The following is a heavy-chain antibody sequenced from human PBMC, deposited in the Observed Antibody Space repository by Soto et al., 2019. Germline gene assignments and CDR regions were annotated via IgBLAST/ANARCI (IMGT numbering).Heavy chain of an antibody. D-gene: IGHD3-9*01. CDR1: GYSFTSYW. J-gene: IGHJ6*02. CDR3: ARQFWAPDFDWLLYIDYYYGMDV. CDR2: IDPSDSYT. V-gene: IGHV5-10-1*01. Sequence: PGESLKISCKGSGYSFTSYWISWVRQMPGKGLEWMGRIDPSDSYTNYSPSFQGHVTISADKSISTAYLQWSSLKASDTAMYYCARQFWAPDFDWLLYIDYYYGMDVWGQGTTVTVSS.